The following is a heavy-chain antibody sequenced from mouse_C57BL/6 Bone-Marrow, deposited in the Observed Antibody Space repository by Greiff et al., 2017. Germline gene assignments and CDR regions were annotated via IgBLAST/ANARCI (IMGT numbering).Heavy chain of an antibody. CDR1: GYTFTDYY. D-gene: IGHD2-13*01. V-gene: IGHV1-19*01. CDR3: ASDGDYDY. CDR2: INPYNGGT. J-gene: IGHJ2*01. Sequence: VQLKQSGPVLVKPGASVKMSCKASGYTFTDYYMNWVKQSHGKSLEWIGVINPYNGGTSYNQKFKGKATLTVEKSSSTAYMELNSLTSEDSAVYYCASDGDYDYWGQGTTLTVSA.